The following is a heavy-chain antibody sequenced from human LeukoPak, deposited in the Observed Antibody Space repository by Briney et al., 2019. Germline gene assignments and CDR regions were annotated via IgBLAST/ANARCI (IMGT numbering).Heavy chain of an antibody. CDR2: ISGSGGST. Sequence: GGSLRLSCAASGFTFSSYAMSWVRQAPGKGLEWVSAISGSGGSTYYADSVKGRFTISRDNSKNTLYLQMNSLRAEDTAVYYCAKGLWFGELLANNWFDPWGQGTLVTVSS. D-gene: IGHD3-10*01. CDR3: AKGLWFGELLANNWFDP. J-gene: IGHJ5*02. V-gene: IGHV3-23*01. CDR1: GFTFSSYA.